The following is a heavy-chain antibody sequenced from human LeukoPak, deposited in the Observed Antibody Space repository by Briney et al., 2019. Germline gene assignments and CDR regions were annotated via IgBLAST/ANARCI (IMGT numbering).Heavy chain of an antibody. J-gene: IGHJ3*02. Sequence: SQTLSLTCTVSGGSISSGGYYWSWIRQHPGKGLEWIGYIYYSGSTYYNPSLKSRVTISVDTSKNQFSLKLSSVTAADTAVYYCARELYCSGGSCHSRDAFDIWGQGTMVTVSS. CDR3: ARELYCSGGSCHSRDAFDI. CDR1: GGSISSGGYY. D-gene: IGHD2-15*01. CDR2: IYYSGST. V-gene: IGHV4-31*03.